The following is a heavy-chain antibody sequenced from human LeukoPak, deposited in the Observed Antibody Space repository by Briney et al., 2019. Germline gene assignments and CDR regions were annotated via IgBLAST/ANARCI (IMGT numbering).Heavy chain of an antibody. V-gene: IGHV3-9*01. CDR2: ISWNSGSI. J-gene: IGHJ4*02. CDR1: GFTFDDYA. CDR3: ANLGGYEQVY. Sequence: GGSLRLSCAASGFTFDDYAMHWVRQAPGKGLEWVSGISWNSGSIGYADSVKGRFTISRDNSKNTLYLQMNSLRAEDTAVYYCANLGGYEQVYWGQGTLVTVSS. D-gene: IGHD3-16*01.